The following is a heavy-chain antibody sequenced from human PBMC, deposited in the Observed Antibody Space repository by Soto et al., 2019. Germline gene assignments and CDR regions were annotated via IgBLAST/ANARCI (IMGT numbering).Heavy chain of an antibody. D-gene: IGHD2-15*01. CDR1: RFTFSSYS. Sequence: EVQLVESGGGLVKPGGSLRLSCAASRFTFSSYSMNWVRQAPGKGLEWVSSISSSSSYIYYADSVKGRFTISRDNAKNSLYLQMNSLRAEDTAVYYCARADVVVVAAFSQYGMDVWGQGTTVTVSS. CDR2: ISSSSSYI. V-gene: IGHV3-21*01. CDR3: ARADVVVVAAFSQYGMDV. J-gene: IGHJ6*02.